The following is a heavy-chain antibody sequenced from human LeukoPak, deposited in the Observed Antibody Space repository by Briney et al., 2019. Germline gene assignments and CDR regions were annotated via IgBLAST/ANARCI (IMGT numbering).Heavy chain of an antibody. Sequence: GASVKVSCKASGYTFINYHMHWVRQAPGQGLEWMGIINPTDGSTSYAQKFQGRVTMTRDMSTSTVYTQLNSLGFEDTAVYFCARRSGSPEYFQHWGQGTLVTVSS. CDR1: GYTFINYH. CDR3: ARRSGSPEYFQH. D-gene: IGHD1-26*01. J-gene: IGHJ1*01. V-gene: IGHV1-46*01. CDR2: INPTDGST.